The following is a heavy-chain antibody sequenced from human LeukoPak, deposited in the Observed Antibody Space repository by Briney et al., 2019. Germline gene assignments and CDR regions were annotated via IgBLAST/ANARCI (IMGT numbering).Heavy chain of an antibody. CDR1: GFTLSSYA. CDR3: AKKGVAGMFHFDY. D-gene: IGHD6-19*01. CDR2: ISGSGGST. Sequence: PGGSLRLSCAASGFTLSSYAMSWVRQAPGKGLEWVSAISGSGGSTYYADSVKGRFTISRDNSKNTLYLQMNSLRAEDTAVYYCAKKGVAGMFHFDYWGQGTLVTVSS. V-gene: IGHV3-23*01. J-gene: IGHJ4*02.